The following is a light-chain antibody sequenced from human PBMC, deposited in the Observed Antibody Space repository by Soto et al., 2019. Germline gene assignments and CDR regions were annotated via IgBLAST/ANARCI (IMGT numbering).Light chain of an antibody. CDR3: SSYTSSSTPR. CDR2: DVS. Sequence: QSALTQPASVSGSPGQSITISCTGTSSDVGGYNYVSWYQQHPGKAPKLMIYDVSNRPSGVSNRFSGSKSGNTASLTISWLQAEDEADYYCSSYTSSSTPRFGTGTKLTVL. V-gene: IGLV2-14*01. J-gene: IGLJ1*01. CDR1: SSDVGGYNY.